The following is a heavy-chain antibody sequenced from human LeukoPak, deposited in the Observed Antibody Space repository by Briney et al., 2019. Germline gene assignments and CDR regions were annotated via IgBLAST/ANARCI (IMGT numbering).Heavy chain of an antibody. CDR3: VKRPASSDAYFEE. V-gene: IGHV3-23*05. CDR2: VLIGSKLT. CDR1: GFTFSNYA. Sequence: GGSLRLSCAASGFTFSNYAMSWVRQAPGKGLEWVSSVLIGSKLTYHADSVKGRFIVSRDDSRSTLYLQMHSLRAEDTAVYYCVKRPASSDAYFEERGRGTLVTVSS. J-gene: IGHJ4*02. D-gene: IGHD2-2*01.